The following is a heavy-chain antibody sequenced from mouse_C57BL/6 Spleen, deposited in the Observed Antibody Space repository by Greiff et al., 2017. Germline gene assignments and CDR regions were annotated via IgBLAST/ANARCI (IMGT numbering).Heavy chain of an antibody. D-gene: IGHD2-4*01. CDR2: IYPGDGDT. CDR3: ARRVYYDYDEDYYYAMDY. Sequence: VQLQQSGAELVKPGASVKISCKASGYAFSSYWMNWVKQRPGKGLEWIGQIYPGDGDTNYNGKFKGKATLTADKSSSTAYMQLSSLTSEDSAVYFCARRVYYDYDEDYYYAMDYWGQGTSVTVSS. CDR1: GYAFSSYW. J-gene: IGHJ4*01. V-gene: IGHV1-80*01.